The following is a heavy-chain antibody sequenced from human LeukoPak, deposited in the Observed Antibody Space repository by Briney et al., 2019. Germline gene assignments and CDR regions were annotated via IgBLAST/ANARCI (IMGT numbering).Heavy chain of an antibody. V-gene: IGHV3-7*01. Sequence: GGSLRLSCAASGFTFSSYWMSWFRQAPGKGLEWVANIKQDGSEKHYVDSVKGRFTISRDNAKNSLYLQMNSLRAEDTAVYYCARDESSSGYCSGGSCYSITPGWFDPWGQGTLVTVSS. CDR1: GFTFSSYW. J-gene: IGHJ5*02. CDR2: IKQDGSEK. D-gene: IGHD2-15*01. CDR3: ARDESSSGYCSGGSCYSITPGWFDP.